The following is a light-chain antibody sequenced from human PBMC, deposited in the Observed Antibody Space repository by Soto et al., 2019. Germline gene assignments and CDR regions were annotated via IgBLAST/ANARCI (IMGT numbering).Light chain of an antibody. Sequence: EIGLTQSPGTLSLSPGERATLSCRASQSITSTYLAWYQQKPGQAPRLLIYGASSRASGIPDRFSGSGSGTDFTLTISRLEPEECAVYYWQQYGSSPPFTFGPGTKVDIQ. J-gene: IGKJ3*01. CDR3: QQYGSSPPFT. CDR1: QSITSTY. V-gene: IGKV3-20*01. CDR2: GAS.